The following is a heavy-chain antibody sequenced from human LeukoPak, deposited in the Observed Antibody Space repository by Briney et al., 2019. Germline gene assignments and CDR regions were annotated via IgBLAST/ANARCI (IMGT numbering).Heavy chain of an antibody. CDR1: GFTFSSYW. Sequence: GGSLRFSCAAPGFTFSSYWMSWVRQAPGKGLEWVANIKEDGSEKYYVDSVKGRFTISRDNAKKSLYLQMNSLRTEDTAVYYCARDRGRNWFDSWGQGTLVTVSS. J-gene: IGHJ5*01. CDR3: ARDRGRNWFDS. D-gene: IGHD6-25*01. V-gene: IGHV3-7*04. CDR2: IKEDGSEK.